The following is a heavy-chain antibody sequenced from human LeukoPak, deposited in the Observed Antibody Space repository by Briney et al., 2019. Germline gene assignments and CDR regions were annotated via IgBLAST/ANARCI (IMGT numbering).Heavy chain of an antibody. V-gene: IGHV4-34*10. D-gene: IGHD1-1*01. CDR3: ARYVPVRTGTTRASFDY. CDR2: ISHSGTT. J-gene: IGHJ4*02. Sequence: SETLSLTCAVYGGSFSDYDWSWIRQPPGKGLEWIGEISHSGTTNFDPSLKSRISMSIDTSRSQFSLNLRSVTAADTAVYYCARYVPVRTGTTRASFDYWGLGTLVTVSS. CDR1: GGSFSDYD.